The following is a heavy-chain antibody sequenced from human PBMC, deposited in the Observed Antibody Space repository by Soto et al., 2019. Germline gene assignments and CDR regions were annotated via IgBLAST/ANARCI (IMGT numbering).Heavy chain of an antibody. CDR2: IKQDGTEK. J-gene: IGHJ4*02. Sequence: EVQLVESGGGLVQPGGSLRLSCTASGFTFSRYWMSWVRQAPGKGLEWVANIKQDGTEKYYVDSVKGRFTISRDNAKNPLYLQMNSLRAEDTAVYYCAREEYGDHFGYWGQGTLVPVSS. V-gene: IGHV3-7*01. CDR3: AREEYGDHFGY. D-gene: IGHD4-17*01. CDR1: GFTFSRYW.